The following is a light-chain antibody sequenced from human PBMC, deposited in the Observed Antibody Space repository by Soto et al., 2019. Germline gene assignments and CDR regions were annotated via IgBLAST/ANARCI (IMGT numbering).Light chain of an antibody. Sequence: IVLTQSPGTLSLSPGERATLSCRASQSVSSTYLAWCQQKPGQAPRLLIYGASTRAAGIPDRFSGTGSGTGFTLTISSLQAEDFAVYYCQQYGISPLTFGGGTKVDIK. V-gene: IGKV3-20*01. J-gene: IGKJ4*01. CDR1: QSVSSTY. CDR3: QQYGISPLT. CDR2: GAS.